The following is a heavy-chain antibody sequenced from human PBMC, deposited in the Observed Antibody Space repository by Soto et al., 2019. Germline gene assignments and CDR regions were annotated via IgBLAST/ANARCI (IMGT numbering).Heavy chain of an antibody. CDR1: GGSISSGGYY. D-gene: IGHD1-26*01. CDR3: ARRYGSAIDY. CDR2: IYYSGST. J-gene: IGHJ4*02. Sequence: SETLSLTCTVSGGSISSGGYYWSWIRQHPGKGLEWIGYIYYSGSTYYNPSLKSRVTISVDTSKNQFSLKLSSVTAADTAVYYCARRYGSAIDYWGQGTLVTVSS. V-gene: IGHV4-31*03.